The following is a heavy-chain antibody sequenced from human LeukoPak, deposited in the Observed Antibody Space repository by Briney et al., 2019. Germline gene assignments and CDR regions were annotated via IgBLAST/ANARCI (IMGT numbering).Heavy chain of an antibody. CDR1: GGTFSSCA. D-gene: IGHD3-10*01. CDR2: IIPIFGTA. J-gene: IGHJ5*02. CDR3: ARGYYGSGSYWFDP. V-gene: IGHV1-69*05. Sequence: ASVKVSCKASGGTFSSCAISWVRQAPGQGLEWMGGIIPIFGTANYAQKFQGRVTITTDESTSTAYMELSSLRSEDTAVYYCARGYYGSGSYWFDPWGQGTLVIVSS.